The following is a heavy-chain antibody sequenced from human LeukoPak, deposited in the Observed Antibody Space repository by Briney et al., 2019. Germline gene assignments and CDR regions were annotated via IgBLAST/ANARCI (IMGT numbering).Heavy chain of an antibody. D-gene: IGHD3-10*01. Sequence: ASVKVSCKASGYTLTSYYMHWVRQAPGQGLEWMGIINPSGGSTSYAQKFQGRVTMTRDTSTSTVYMELSSLRSEDTAVYYCARDRSITMVRGVIIFMSWFDPWGQGTLVAVSS. CDR3: ARDRSITMVRGVIIFMSWFDP. J-gene: IGHJ5*02. V-gene: IGHV1-46*01. CDR1: GYTLTSYY. CDR2: INPSGGST.